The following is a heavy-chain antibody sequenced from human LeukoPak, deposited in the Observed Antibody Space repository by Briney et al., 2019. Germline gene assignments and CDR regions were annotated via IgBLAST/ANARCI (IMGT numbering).Heavy chain of an antibody. J-gene: IGHJ5*02. CDR2: INPNSGGT. V-gene: IGHV1-2*02. CDR1: GYTFTGYY. CDR3: ARAPYSSQPPRGWFDP. Sequence: GASVKVSCKASGYTFTGYYMRWVRQAPGQGLEWMGWINPNSGGTNYAQKFQGRVTMTRGTSISTAYMELSRLRSDDTAVYYCARAPYSSQPPRGWFDPWGQGTLVTVSS. D-gene: IGHD2-15*01.